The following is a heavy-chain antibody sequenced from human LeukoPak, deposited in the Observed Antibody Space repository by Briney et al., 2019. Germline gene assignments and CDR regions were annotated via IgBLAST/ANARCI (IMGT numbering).Heavy chain of an antibody. D-gene: IGHD3-22*01. CDR2: IYYSGST. CDR3: ARHISVTTGGFDP. Sequence: SETLSLTCTVSGGSISSSSYYWGWIRQPPGKGLEWIGSIYYSGSTYYNPSLKSRVTISVDTSKNQFSLKLSSVTAADTAVYYCARHISVTTGGFDPWGQGTLVTVSS. CDR1: GGSISSSSYY. J-gene: IGHJ5*02. V-gene: IGHV4-39*07.